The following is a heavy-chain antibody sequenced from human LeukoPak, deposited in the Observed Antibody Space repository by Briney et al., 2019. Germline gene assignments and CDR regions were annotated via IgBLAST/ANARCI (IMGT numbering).Heavy chain of an antibody. CDR2: IYPGDSDT. J-gene: IGHJ4*02. Sequence: GESLKISCKGSGYSFTSYWIGWVRQMPGKGLEWMGIIYPGDSDTRYSPSFQGQVTISADKSISTAYLQWSSLKASDTAMYYCARLRYRGGDCYNSGFDYWGQGTLVTVSS. CDR3: ARLRYRGGDCYNSGFDY. V-gene: IGHV5-51*01. CDR1: GYSFTSYW. D-gene: IGHD2-21*02.